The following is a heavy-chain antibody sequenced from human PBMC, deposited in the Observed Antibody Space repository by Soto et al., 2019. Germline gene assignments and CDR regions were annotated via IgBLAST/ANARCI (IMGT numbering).Heavy chain of an antibody. D-gene: IGHD2-21*01. J-gene: IGHJ6*02. CDR2: IHLNSGGT. CDR1: GYTFTGDY. Sequence: ASVKVSCKASGYTFTGDYVHGVRQAPGHGLEWLGWIHLNSGGTNYAQSFQGRVTMTRDMSVSTVYMEMTGLSSDDTAVYYCASPRELGYSYFYFFTLDVWGQGTTVTVSS. CDR3: ASPRELGYSYFYFFTLDV. V-gene: IGHV1-2*02.